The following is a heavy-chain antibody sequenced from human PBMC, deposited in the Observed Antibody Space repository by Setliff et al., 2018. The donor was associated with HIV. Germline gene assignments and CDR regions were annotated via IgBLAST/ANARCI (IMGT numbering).Heavy chain of an antibody. V-gene: IGHV1-2*06. J-gene: IGHJ4*02. CDR1: GHTFTGYY. Sequence: ASVKVSCKASGHTFTGYYIHWVRQAPGQGLEWMGRINPNSAITSYAQNFQGRVTMTRDTSISTAYMELSRLRSDDTAVYYCARSTTADWGQGTMVTVSS. D-gene: IGHD4-17*01. CDR2: INPNSAIT. CDR3: ARSTTAD.